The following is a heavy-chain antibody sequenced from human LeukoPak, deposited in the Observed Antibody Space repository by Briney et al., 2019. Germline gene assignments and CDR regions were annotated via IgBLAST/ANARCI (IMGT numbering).Heavy chain of an antibody. CDR1: GFTFSSYG. V-gene: IGHV3-30*03. CDR3: AREIFGVALDYYGMDV. CDR2: ISYDGSNK. D-gene: IGHD3-3*01. J-gene: IGHJ6*02. Sequence: GRSLRLSCAASGFTFSSYGMHWVRQAPGKGLEWVAAISYDGSNKYYADSVKGRFTISRDNSKNTLYLQMNSLRAEDTAVYYCAREIFGVALDYYGMDVWGQGTTVTVSS.